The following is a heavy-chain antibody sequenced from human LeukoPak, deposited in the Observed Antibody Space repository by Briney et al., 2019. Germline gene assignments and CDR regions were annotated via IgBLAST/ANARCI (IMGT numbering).Heavy chain of an antibody. CDR3: ARGGEYSSSWVRYYFDY. V-gene: IGHV3-53*04. J-gene: IGHJ4*02. CDR2: IYSGGST. Sequence: GGSLRLSCAASGFTVSSNYMSWVRQAPGKGLEWVSVIYSGGSTYYADSVKGRFTISRHNSKNRLYLQMNSLRAEDTAVYYCARGGEYSSSWVRYYFDYWGQGTLVTVSS. D-gene: IGHD6-6*01. CDR1: GFTVSSNY.